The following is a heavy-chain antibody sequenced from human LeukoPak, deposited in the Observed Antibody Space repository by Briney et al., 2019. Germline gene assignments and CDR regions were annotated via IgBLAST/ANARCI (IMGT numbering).Heavy chain of an antibody. CDR1: GYTFTSYG. Sequence: ASVKVSCKATGYTFTSYGISWVRQAPGQGLEWMGWISAYNGNTNYAQKLQGRVTMTTDTSTSTAYMELRSLRSDDTAVYYCARGATYYYDSSGYYFDYWGQGTLVTVSS. CDR3: ARGATYYYDSSGYYFDY. D-gene: IGHD3-22*01. V-gene: IGHV1-18*01. CDR2: ISAYNGNT. J-gene: IGHJ4*02.